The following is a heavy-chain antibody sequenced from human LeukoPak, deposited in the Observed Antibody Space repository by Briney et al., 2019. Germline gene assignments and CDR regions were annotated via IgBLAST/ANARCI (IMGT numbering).Heavy chain of an antibody. D-gene: IGHD2-2*01. Sequence: PGRSLRLSCVASGFTFNNYGIHWVRRAPGKGLEWVASISNDGTNKYYVDSVKGRFTISRDNSKHTMYLEVNSLRGEDTAVYYCAKAAHCSSTSCYFGGHAQRPLDSWGQGTLVTVSS. V-gene: IGHV3-30*18. CDR1: GFTFNNYG. J-gene: IGHJ4*02. CDR3: AKAAHCSSTSCYFGGHAQRPLDS. CDR2: ISNDGTNK.